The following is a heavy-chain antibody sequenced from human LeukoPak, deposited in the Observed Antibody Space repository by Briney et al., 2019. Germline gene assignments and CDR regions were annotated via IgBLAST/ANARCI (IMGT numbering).Heavy chain of an antibody. CDR3: AREEGTTGHNWFDP. D-gene: IGHD1-7*01. Sequence: GASVKVSCKASGYTFTSYGISWVRQAPGQGLEWMGWISAYNGNTNYAQKLQGRVTVTTDTSTSTAYMEPRSLRSDDTAVYYCAREEGTTGHNWFDPWGQGTLVTVSS. V-gene: IGHV1-18*01. J-gene: IGHJ5*02. CDR1: GYTFTSYG. CDR2: ISAYNGNT.